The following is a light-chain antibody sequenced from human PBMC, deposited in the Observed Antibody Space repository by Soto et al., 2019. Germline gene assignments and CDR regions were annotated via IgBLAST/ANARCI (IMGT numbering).Light chain of an antibody. V-gene: IGKV3-15*01. CDR1: QSVSSN. Sequence: EIVMTQSPATLSVSPGERATLSCRASQSVSSNLAWYQQKPGQAPRLLIYGASTRATGIPARFSGSGSGTEFTLTISSLQSEDFAVYYCQHYNNWLRGTFVQGTKLEIK. CDR2: GAS. J-gene: IGKJ2*01. CDR3: QHYNNWLRGT.